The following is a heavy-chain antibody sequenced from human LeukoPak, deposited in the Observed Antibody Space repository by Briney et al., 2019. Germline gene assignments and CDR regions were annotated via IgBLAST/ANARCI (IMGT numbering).Heavy chain of an antibody. CDR1: DYSISSTNW. CDR3: ARTAVHTATYFDY. V-gene: IGHV4-28*01. CDR2: IYYSGTT. D-gene: IGHD5-18*01. J-gene: IGHJ4*02. Sequence: SETLSLTCAVSDYSISSTNWWGWIRQSPGKGLEWIGYIYYSGTTYYNPSLKSRVTMSVDTSKNQFSLKLSSVTAVDTAVYYCARTAVHTATYFDYWGQGTLVTVSS.